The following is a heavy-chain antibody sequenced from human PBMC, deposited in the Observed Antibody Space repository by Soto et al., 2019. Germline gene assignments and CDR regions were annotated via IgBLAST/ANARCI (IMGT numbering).Heavy chain of an antibody. V-gene: IGHV3-23*01. Sequence: PGGSLRLSCAASEFTFSNYVMGWVRQAPGKGLEWVSSITNSGRSTYYADSVKGRFTISRDNSKNTLSLQVNSLRAEDTAVYYCEKGRNWGVGYYFDYSGKGARVTGSS. CDR2: ITNSGRST. CDR1: EFTFSNYV. J-gene: IGHJ4*02. D-gene: IGHD7-27*01. CDR3: EKGRNWGVGYYFDY.